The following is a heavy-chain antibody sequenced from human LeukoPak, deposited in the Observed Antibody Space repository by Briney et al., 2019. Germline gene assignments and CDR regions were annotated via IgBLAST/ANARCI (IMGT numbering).Heavy chain of an antibody. CDR2: INPNSGNT. V-gene: IGHV1-8*03. CDR3: ARGVYYYDSSGYRGFDY. CDR1: GYTFTSYD. J-gene: IGHJ4*02. Sequence: ASVKVSCKASGYTFTSYDINWVRQATGQGLEWMGWINPNSGNTGYAQKFQGRVTITRNTSISTAYMELSSLRSEDTAVYYCARGVYYYDSSGYRGFDYWGQGTLVTVSS. D-gene: IGHD3-22*01.